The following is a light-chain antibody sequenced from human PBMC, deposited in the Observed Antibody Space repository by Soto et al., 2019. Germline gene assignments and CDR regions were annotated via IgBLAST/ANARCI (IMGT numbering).Light chain of an antibody. J-gene: IGLJ1*01. CDR1: TSDVGDYNF. CDR2: DVS. V-gene: IGLV2-14*03. CDR3: SSYTSSSTYV. Sequence: SALTQPASVSGSPGQSITISCTGTTSDVGDYNFVSWYQHHPGKVPKLMIYDVSNRPSGVSNRFSGSKSGNTASLTISGLQAEDEADYYCSSYTSSSTYVFGTGTKLTVL.